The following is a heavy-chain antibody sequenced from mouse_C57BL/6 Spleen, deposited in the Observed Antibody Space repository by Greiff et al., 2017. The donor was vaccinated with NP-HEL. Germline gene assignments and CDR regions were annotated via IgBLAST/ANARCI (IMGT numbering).Heavy chain of an antibody. CDR3: ARVRSYYSNPRFDY. Sequence: EVQLQQSGPELVKPGASVKIPCKASGYTFTDYNMDWVKQSHGKSLEWIGDINPNNGGTIYNQKFKGKATLTVDKSSSTAYMELRSLTSEDTAVYYCARVRSYYSNPRFDYWGQGTTLTVSS. CDR2: INPNNGGT. D-gene: IGHD2-5*01. J-gene: IGHJ2*01. CDR1: GYTFTDYN. V-gene: IGHV1-18*01.